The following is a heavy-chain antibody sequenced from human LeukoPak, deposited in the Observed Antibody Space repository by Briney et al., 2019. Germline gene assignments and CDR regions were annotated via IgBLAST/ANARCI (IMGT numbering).Heavy chain of an antibody. CDR2: INDSGSS. J-gene: IGHJ6*03. CDR3: ARAHFPYYYYYMDV. CDR1: GGSISSSSYY. Sequence: SETLSLTCTVSGGSISSSSYYWGWIRQPPGKGLEWIGDINDSGSSNYNPSLKSRVTISVDTSKNQFSLRLSSVTAADTAVYYCARAHFPYYYYYMDVWGKGTTVTVSS. V-gene: IGHV4-39*07. D-gene: IGHD3-3*02.